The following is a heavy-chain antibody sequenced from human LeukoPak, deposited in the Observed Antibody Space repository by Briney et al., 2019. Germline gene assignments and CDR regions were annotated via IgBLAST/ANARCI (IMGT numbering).Heavy chain of an antibody. V-gene: IGHV3-30*18. CDR2: ISYDGSNK. CDR3: AKSTSVVRGVLDY. J-gene: IGHJ4*02. Sequence: GGSLRLSCAASGFTFSSYGMHWVRQAPGKGLEWVAVISYDGSNKYYADSVKGRFTISRDNSKNTLYLQMNSLRAEDTAVYYCAKSTSVVRGVLDYWGQGTLVTVSS. CDR1: GFTFSSYG. D-gene: IGHD3-10*01.